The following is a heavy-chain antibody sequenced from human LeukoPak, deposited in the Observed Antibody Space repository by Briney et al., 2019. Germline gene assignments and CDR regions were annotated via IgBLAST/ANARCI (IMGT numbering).Heavy chain of an antibody. CDR1: GGSFSGYY. D-gene: IGHD3-22*01. CDR3: ARGVGRITLIIALDF. Sequence: PSETLSLTCGVYGGSFSGYYWNWIRQPPGKRLEWIGEINHSGSTNYNPSLKSRVTISVDTSKNQFSLKLSSVTAADTAVYYCARGVGRITLIIALDFWGQGTLVTVSS. J-gene: IGHJ4*02. V-gene: IGHV4-34*01. CDR2: INHSGST.